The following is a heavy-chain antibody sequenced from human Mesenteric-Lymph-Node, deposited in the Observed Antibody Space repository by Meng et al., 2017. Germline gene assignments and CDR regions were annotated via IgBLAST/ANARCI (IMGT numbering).Heavy chain of an antibody. Sequence: SETLSLTCTVYGGSFSGYYWSWIRQPPGKGLEWIGEINHSGSTNYNPSLKSRVTISVDTSKNQFSLKLSSVTAADTAVYYCARDLSGSYYYYYGMDVWGQGTTVTGYS. V-gene: IGHV4-34*01. D-gene: IGHD1-26*01. CDR1: GGSFSGYY. CDR2: INHSGST. J-gene: IGHJ6*02. CDR3: ARDLSGSYYYYYGMDV.